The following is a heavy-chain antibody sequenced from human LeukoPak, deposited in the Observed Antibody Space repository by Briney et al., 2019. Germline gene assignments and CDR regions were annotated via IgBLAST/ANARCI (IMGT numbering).Heavy chain of an antibody. CDR3: ASRMYYYDSSGYTGDNWFDP. CDR2: INHSGST. Sequence: SETLSFTCAVYGGSFSGYYWSWIRQPPGKGLEWIGEINHSGSTNYNPSLKSRVTISVDTSKNQFSLKLSSVTAADTAVYYCASRMYYYDSSGYTGDNWFDPWGQGTLVTVSS. CDR1: GGSFSGYY. D-gene: IGHD3-22*01. J-gene: IGHJ5*02. V-gene: IGHV4-34*01.